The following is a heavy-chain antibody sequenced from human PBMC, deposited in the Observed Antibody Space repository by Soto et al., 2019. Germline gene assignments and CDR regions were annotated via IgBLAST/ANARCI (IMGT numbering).Heavy chain of an antibody. D-gene: IGHD4-17*01. V-gene: IGHV3-21*01. J-gene: IGHJ4*02. Sequence: EVQLVESGGGLVKPGGSLRLSCAASGFTFSSYSMIWVRQAPGKGLEWVSSISTTSTYIYYADSVRGRFTISRDNAKNSLYLQMSSLRAGDTAVYYCAREGSLYDDSVPNCADYWGQGTLVTVSS. CDR1: GFTFSSYS. CDR3: AREGSLYDDSVPNCADY. CDR2: ISTTSTYI.